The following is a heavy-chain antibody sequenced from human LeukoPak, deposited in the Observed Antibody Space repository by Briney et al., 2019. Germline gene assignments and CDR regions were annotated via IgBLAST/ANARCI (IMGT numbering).Heavy chain of an antibody. J-gene: IGHJ4*02. D-gene: IGHD2-2*01. CDR2: IYYSGST. CDR3: ARQLGYCSSTSCYADKVDY. CDR1: GGSISSSSYY. V-gene: IGHV4-39*01. Sequence: SETLTLTCTVSGGSISSSSYYWGWIRQPPEKGLEWIGSIYYSGSTYYNPSLKSRVTISVDTSKNQFSLKLSSVTAADTAVYYCARQLGYCSSTSCYADKVDYWGQGTLVTVSS.